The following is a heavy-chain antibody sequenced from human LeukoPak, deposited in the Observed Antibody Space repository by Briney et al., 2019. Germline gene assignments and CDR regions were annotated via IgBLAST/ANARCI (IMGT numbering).Heavy chain of an antibody. V-gene: IGHV3-23*01. D-gene: IGHD3-22*01. CDR2: ISGSGGST. CDR1: GFTFSSYA. CDR3: ARVRPNYYDSSDAFDI. Sequence: AGGSLRLSCAASGFTFSSYAMSWVRQAPGKGLEWVSAISGSGGSTYYADSVKGRFTISRDNSKNTLYLQMNSLRAEDTAVYYCARVRPNYYDSSDAFDIWGQGTMVTVSS. J-gene: IGHJ3*02.